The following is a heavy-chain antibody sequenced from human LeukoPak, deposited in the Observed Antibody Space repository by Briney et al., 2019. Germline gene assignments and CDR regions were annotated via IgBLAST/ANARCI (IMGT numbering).Heavy chain of an antibody. Sequence: ASVKVSCKASGGTFSSYAISWVRQAPGQGLEWMGRIIPILGIANYAQKFQGRVTITADKSTSTAYMELSRLRSDDTAVYYCARNRDRPSDYMDVWGKGTTVTVSS. CDR1: GGTFSSYA. CDR3: ARNRDRPSDYMDV. J-gene: IGHJ6*03. V-gene: IGHV1-69*04. D-gene: IGHD1-14*01. CDR2: IIPILGIA.